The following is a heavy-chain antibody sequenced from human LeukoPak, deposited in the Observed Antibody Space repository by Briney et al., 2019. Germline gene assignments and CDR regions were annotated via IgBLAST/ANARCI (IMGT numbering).Heavy chain of an antibody. V-gene: IGHV3-74*01. CDR1: GFTLSNYW. J-gene: IGHJ4*02. D-gene: IGHD2-2*01. CDR3: ARGDCSSSSCYIIDH. Sequence: PGGSLRLSCAASGFTLSNYWMHWVRHAPGKGLVWVSRIDSDGSSTGYADSVKGRFTTSTDSARNTLYLQMNSLRAEDTAVYYCARGDCSSSSCYIIDHWGQGTLVTVSS. CDR2: IDSDGSST.